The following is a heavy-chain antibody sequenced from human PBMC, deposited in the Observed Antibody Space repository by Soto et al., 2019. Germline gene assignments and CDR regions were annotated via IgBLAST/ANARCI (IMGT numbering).Heavy chain of an antibody. CDR1: GGSFSGYY. Sequence: PSETLSLTCAVYGGSFSGYYWSWIRQPPGKGLGWIGEINHSGSTNYNPSLKSRVTISVATAKNQFYLKLSSVTAADTAVYYCVRGYGGWELTHYYGMDVWGQGTTVTVSS. CDR2: INHSGST. V-gene: IGHV4-34*01. J-gene: IGHJ6*02. D-gene: IGHD1-26*01. CDR3: VRGYGGWELTHYYGMDV.